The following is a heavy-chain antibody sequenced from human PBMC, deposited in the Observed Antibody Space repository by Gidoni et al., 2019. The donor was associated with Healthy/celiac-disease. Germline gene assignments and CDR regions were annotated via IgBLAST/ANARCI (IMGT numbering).Heavy chain of an antibody. J-gene: IGHJ3*02. Sequence: QVQLVQSGAEVKKPGASVKVSCKASGYTFTSYGISWVRQAPGQGLDWMGWITAYNGNTNYAQKLQGRVTMTTDTSTSTAYMELRSLRSDDTAVYYCARDPSSSWPRGGAFDIWGQGTMVTVSS. CDR1: GYTFTSYG. CDR3: ARDPSSSWPRGGAFDI. V-gene: IGHV1-18*01. D-gene: IGHD6-13*01. CDR2: ITAYNGNT.